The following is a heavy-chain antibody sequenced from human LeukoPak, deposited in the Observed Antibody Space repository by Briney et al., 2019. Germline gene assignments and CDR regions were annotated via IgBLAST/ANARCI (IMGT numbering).Heavy chain of an antibody. V-gene: IGHV1-2*06. CDR1: GYTLTSYY. CDR2: INPNSGGT. Sequence: ASVKVSCKASGYTLTSYYMHWVRQAPGQGVEWMGRINPNSGGTNYAQKFQGRVTMTRDTSISTAYMELSRLRSDDTAVYYCARDDSRPYYYDSSGYVYWGQGTLVTVSS. D-gene: IGHD3-22*01. CDR3: ARDDSRPYYYDSSGYVY. J-gene: IGHJ4*02.